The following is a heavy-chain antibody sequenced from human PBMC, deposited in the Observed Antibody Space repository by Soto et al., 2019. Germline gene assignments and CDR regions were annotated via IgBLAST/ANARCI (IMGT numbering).Heavy chain of an antibody. CDR1: GYTFTSYD. CDR2: MNPNSGNT. Sequence: QVQLAQSGAEVKKPGASVKVSCKASGYTFTSYDINWVRQATGQGLEWMGWMNPNSGNTVYAQKFQGRVTMTRNTSIRTAYRELSSLRSEDTAVYYCARDASTKAFEYWGQGTLVNVSS. J-gene: IGHJ4*02. D-gene: IGHD5-12*01. V-gene: IGHV1-8*01. CDR3: ARDASTKAFEY.